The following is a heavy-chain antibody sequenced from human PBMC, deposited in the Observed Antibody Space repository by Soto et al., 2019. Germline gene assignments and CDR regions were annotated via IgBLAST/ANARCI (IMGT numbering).Heavy chain of an antibody. V-gene: IGHV4-34*01. D-gene: IGHD3-10*01. CDR2: INHSGST. Sequence: QVQLQQWGAGLLKPSETLSLTCAVYGGSFSGYYWSWIRQPPGKGLEWIGGINHSGSTNYNPSLKSRVTVSVDTSKNQFSLKLSYVTASDTALYSCARDQGSMVRGRYRTDYFDNWGQGPLVTVSS. J-gene: IGHJ4*02. CDR3: ARDQGSMVRGRYRTDYFDN. CDR1: GGSFSGYY.